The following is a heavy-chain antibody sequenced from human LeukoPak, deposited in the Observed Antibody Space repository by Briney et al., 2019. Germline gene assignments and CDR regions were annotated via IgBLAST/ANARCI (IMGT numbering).Heavy chain of an antibody. CDR1: GGSFSGYY. V-gene: IGHV4-34*01. CDR3: ATRLSNSGSAFRH. J-gene: IGHJ1*01. CDR2: INHSGST. Sequence: SETLSLTCAVYGGSFSGYYWSWIRQPPGKGLEWIGEINHSGSTNYNPSLKSRVTISVDTSKNQFSLKLSSATAADTAVYYCATRLSNSGSAFRHWGQGTLVTVSS. D-gene: IGHD2/OR15-2a*01.